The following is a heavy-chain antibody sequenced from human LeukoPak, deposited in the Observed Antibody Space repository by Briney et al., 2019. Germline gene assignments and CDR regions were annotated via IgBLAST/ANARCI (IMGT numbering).Heavy chain of an antibody. J-gene: IGHJ4*02. CDR1: GFTFSSYS. V-gene: IGHV3-21*01. CDR2: ISSSSSYI. Sequence: PGGSLRLSCAASGFTFSSYSMNWVRQAPGKGLEWVSSISSSSSYIYYADSVKGRFTISRDSAKNSLYLQMNSLRAEDTAVYYCAREYYGSGSYGDYWGQGTLVTVSS. CDR3: AREYYGSGSYGDY. D-gene: IGHD3-10*01.